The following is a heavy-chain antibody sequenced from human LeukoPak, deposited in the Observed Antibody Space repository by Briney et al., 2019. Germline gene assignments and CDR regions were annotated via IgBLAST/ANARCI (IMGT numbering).Heavy chain of an antibody. CDR3: ASPSVEEDIVVVPAAIRGAHDAFDI. CDR1: GGTFSSYA. CDR2: IIPIFGTA. D-gene: IGHD2-2*02. Sequence: ASVKVSCKASGGTFSSYAISWVRQAPGQGLEWMGGIIPIFGTANYAQKFQGRVTITTDESTSTAYMELSSLRSEDTAVYYCASPSVEEDIVVVPAAIRGAHDAFDIWGQGTMVTVSS. V-gene: IGHV1-69*05. J-gene: IGHJ3*02.